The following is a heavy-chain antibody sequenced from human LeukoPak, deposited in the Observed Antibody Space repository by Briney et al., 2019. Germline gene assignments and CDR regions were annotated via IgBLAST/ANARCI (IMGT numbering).Heavy chain of an antibody. CDR2: ISWNSGSI. V-gene: IGHV3-9*01. D-gene: IGHD3-3*01. J-gene: IGHJ4*02. Sequence: GGSLRLSCAASGFTFDDYAMHWVRQAPGKGLEWVSGISWNSGSIAYAGSVKGRFTISRDNAKSSLYLQMNSLRAEDTAVYYCAREAESYYDFWSGYYSLYYWGQGTLVIVSS. CDR3: AREAESYYDFWSGYYSLYY. CDR1: GFTFDDYA.